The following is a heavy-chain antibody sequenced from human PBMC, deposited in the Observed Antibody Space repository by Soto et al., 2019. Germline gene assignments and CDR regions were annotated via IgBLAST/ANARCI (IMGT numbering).Heavy chain of an antibody. CDR1: GGSFSGYY. Sequence: PSETLSLTCAVYGGSFSGYYWSWIRQPPGKGLEWIGEINHSGSTNYNPSLKSRVTISVDTSKNQFSLKLSSVTAADTAVYYCARRGRGYSGYDYFWFDPWGQGTLVTVSS. J-gene: IGHJ5*02. CDR2: INHSGST. V-gene: IGHV4-34*01. CDR3: ARRGRGYSGYDYFWFDP. D-gene: IGHD5-12*01.